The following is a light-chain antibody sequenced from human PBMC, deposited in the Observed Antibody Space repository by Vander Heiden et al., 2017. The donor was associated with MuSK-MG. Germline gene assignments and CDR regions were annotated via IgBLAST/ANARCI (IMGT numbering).Light chain of an antibody. J-gene: IGKJ1*01. Sequence: DMVMTQTPLSLSVTPGQPASISCKSSQSLLHSDGRTYFYWYLQKPGQPPHLLIYAVSNRCSGVPDRVSGSGSGTDFTLNISRVEAEDFGVYYCRQSLNFPWTFGQGTKVEIK. CDR2: AVS. V-gene: IGKV2D-29*01. CDR1: QSLLHSDGRTY. CDR3: RQSLNFPWT.